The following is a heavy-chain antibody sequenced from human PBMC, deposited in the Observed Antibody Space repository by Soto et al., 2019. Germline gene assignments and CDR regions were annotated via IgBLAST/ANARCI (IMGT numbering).Heavy chain of an antibody. V-gene: IGHV3-7*05. CDR1: GCIFSSVW. D-gene: IGHD6-19*01. CDR3: ARESDRYTSGWYSYYFDY. J-gene: IGHJ4*02. CDR2: IKQDGGEK. Sequence: PGGSLRLSCAVSGCIFSSVWMSWLRQAPGKGLEWVANIKQDGGEKYYVDSVKGRFTISRDNAKNSLYLQMNSLRAEDTAVYYCARESDRYTSGWYSYYFDYWGLGTLVTVSS.